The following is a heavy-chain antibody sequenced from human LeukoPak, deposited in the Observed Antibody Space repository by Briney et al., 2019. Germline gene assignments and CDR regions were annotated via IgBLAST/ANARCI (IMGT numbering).Heavy chain of an antibody. V-gene: IGHV3-23*01. Sequence: GGSLRLSCAASGFTFSSYAMSWVRQAPGKGLEWVSGISGSGDNTYYADSVKGRFTISRDNSKNTLYVQVNSLGTEDTAVYYCAKDFYDSSGSRYDYWGQGTLVTVSS. J-gene: IGHJ4*02. CDR3: AKDFYDSSGSRYDY. D-gene: IGHD3-22*01. CDR1: GFTFSSYA. CDR2: ISGSGDNT.